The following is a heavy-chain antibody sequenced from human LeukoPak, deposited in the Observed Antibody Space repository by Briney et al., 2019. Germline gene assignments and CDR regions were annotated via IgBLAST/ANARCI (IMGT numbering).Heavy chain of an antibody. Sequence: SVKVSCKASGGTFSSYALSWMRQAPGQGLEWMGRVIPMFDVTDYAQKFQGRVTITADTSTGMAYMELSSLTSDDTAMYYCARDPALDGTEDYRDFGGVESVDAFDVWGQGTMVTVFS. V-gene: IGHV1-69*10. D-gene: IGHD4-23*01. J-gene: IGHJ3*01. CDR2: VIPMFDVT. CDR1: GGTFSSYA. CDR3: ARDPALDGTEDYRDFGGVESVDAFDV.